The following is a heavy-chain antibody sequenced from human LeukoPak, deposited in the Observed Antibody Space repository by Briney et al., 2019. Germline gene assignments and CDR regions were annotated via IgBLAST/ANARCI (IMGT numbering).Heavy chain of an antibody. CDR3: ARDTLGEGEDANYAVYYFDY. V-gene: IGHV3-7*01. Sequence: GGSLRLSCAASGFTFSSYAMSWVRQAPGKGLEWVANIKQDGNEKYYADSVKGRFTISRDNGKNSLDLQMNSLRADDTAVYYCARDTLGEGEDANYAVYYFDYWGQGTVVTVSS. CDR2: IKQDGNEK. J-gene: IGHJ4*02. CDR1: GFTFSSYA. D-gene: IGHD4/OR15-4a*01.